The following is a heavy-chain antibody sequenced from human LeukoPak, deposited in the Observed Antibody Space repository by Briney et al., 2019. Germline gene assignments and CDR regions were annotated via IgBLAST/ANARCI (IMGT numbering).Heavy chain of an antibody. CDR3: ARGRYCSETSCSDFDS. D-gene: IGHD2-2*01. CDR1: GGSFSGYY. V-gene: IGHV4-34*01. J-gene: IGHJ4*02. Sequence: SETLSLTCAVYGGSFSGYYWSWIRQPPGKGLEWIGEINHSGSTNYNPSLKSRVTISVDTSKNQFSLKLRSVTAADTAVYYCARGRYCSETSCSDFDSWGQGTLVTVSS. CDR2: INHSGST.